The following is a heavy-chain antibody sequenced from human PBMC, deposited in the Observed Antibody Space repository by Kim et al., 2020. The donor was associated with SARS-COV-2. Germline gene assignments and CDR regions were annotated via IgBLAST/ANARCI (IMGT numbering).Heavy chain of an antibody. D-gene: IGHD6-6*01. CDR1: GFTFSTSW. V-gene: IGHV3-7*01. CDR3: ARQTLARSLCR. Sequence: GGSLRLSCAGSGFTFSTSWMRWVRQAPGKGLEYVATIKEDGTETYYVDSVRGRFTISRHNATNSLYLQMNSLRADDTAVYYCARQTLARSLCRWGPGTLV. J-gene: IGHJ4*02. CDR2: IKEDGTET.